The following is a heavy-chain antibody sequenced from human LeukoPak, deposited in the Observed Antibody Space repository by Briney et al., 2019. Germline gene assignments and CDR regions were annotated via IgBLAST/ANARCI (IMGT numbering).Heavy chain of an antibody. CDR1: GFTFSAYY. CDR2: ISSSSSYI. J-gene: IGHJ4*02. CDR3: ATGGVGATSPLFIDY. V-gene: IGHV3-11*06. Sequence: GGSLRLSCAASGFTFSAYYMSWIRQAPGKGLEWVSFISSSSSYIYYADSLKGRFTISRDNAKNSMFLQMNRLRAEDTAVYYCATGGVGATSPLFIDYWGQGTLVTVSS. D-gene: IGHD1-26*01.